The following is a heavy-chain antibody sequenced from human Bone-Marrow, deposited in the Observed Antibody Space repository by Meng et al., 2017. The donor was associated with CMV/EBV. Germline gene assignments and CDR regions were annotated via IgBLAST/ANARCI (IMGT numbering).Heavy chain of an antibody. V-gene: IGHV4-59*01. Sequence: SETLSLTCTVSGGSISTYYWSWIRQPPGKGLEWIGYIYYSGSTNYNPSLKSRVTISVDTSKNQFSLKLSSVTAADTAVYYCARVRDYNWFDPWGQGTLVTVSS. CDR2: IYYSGST. CDR3: ARVRDYNWFDP. D-gene: IGHD5-24*01. CDR1: GGSISTYY. J-gene: IGHJ5*02.